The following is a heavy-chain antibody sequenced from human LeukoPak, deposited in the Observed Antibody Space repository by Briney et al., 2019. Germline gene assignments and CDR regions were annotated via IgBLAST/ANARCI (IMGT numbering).Heavy chain of an antibody. CDR3: ARGVRYFDWLEYDY. J-gene: IGHJ4*02. CDR2: MNPNSGNT. Sequence: ASVKVSCKTSGYTFTDYYIHWVRQAPGQGLEWMGWMNPNSGNTGYAQKFRGRVTMTRNTSISTAYMELSSLRSEDTAVYYCARGVRYFDWLEYDYWGQGTLVTVSS. CDR1: GYTFTDYY. D-gene: IGHD3-9*01. V-gene: IGHV1-8*02.